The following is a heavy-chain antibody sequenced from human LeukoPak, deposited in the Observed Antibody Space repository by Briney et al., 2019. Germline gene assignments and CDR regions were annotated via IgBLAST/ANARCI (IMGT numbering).Heavy chain of an antibody. CDR3: ARGPSTGY. V-gene: IGHV4-38-2*02. CDR1: AYSISSGYY. Sequence: SETLSLTCTVSAYSISSGYYWGWIRQPPGKGLEWIGSIYHSGSTYYNPSLKSRVTISVDTSKNQFSLKLSSVTAADTAVYYCARGPSTGYWGQGTLVTVSS. D-gene: IGHD3-10*01. J-gene: IGHJ4*02. CDR2: IYHSGST.